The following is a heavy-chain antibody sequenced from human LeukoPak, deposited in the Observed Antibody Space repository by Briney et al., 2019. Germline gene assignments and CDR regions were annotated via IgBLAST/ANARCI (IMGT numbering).Heavy chain of an antibody. CDR2: ITGSGGTT. J-gene: IGHJ4*02. CDR3: AKYCSGVGCYSGLDY. V-gene: IGHV3-23*01. D-gene: IGHD2-15*01. CDR1: GFTFSNYF. Sequence: GGSLRLSCAASGFTFSNYFMSWVRQPPGKGLEWVSTITGSGGTTYYADSTKGRFTISRDNSKNTLYLHMNSLRAEDTAIYYCAKYCSGVGCYSGLDYWGQGALVTVSS.